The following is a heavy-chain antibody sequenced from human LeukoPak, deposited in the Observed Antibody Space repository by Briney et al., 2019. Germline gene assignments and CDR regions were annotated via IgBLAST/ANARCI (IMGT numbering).Heavy chain of an antibody. CDR2: IYPGDSDT. Sequence: GESLKISCKTSGYRFMYHYIAWVRQTPGKGLEWMGIIYPGDSDTRYSPSFEGQVIISADRSITTAYLQLTSLKASDSGMYYCARLPNSGADLTWFDPWGRGTLVTVSS. V-gene: IGHV5-51*01. D-gene: IGHD3-10*01. CDR1: GYRFMYHY. J-gene: IGHJ5*02. CDR3: ARLPNSGADLTWFDP.